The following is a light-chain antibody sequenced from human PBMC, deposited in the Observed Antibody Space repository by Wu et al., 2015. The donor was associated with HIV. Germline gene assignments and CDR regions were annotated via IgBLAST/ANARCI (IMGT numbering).Light chain of an antibody. CDR3: QQYGTSPYT. CDR2: SAS. CDR1: QSVSSDY. Sequence: EIVLTQSPGTLSLSPGTRATLYCRASQSVSSDYLAWYQQKPGQAPRLLLFSASSRATGIPDRFSGSGSGTDFTLTISRLEPEDFAVYYCQQYGTSPYTFGQGTKLEI. V-gene: IGKV3-20*01. J-gene: IGKJ2*01.